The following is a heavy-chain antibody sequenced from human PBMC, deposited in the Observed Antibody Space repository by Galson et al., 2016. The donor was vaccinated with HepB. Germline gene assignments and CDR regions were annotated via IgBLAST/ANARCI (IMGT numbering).Heavy chain of an antibody. CDR2: IKGDGVT. J-gene: IGHJ4*02. CDR1: GFGFSDSW. D-gene: IGHD3-10*01. Sequence: SLRLSCAASGFGFSDSWMHWIRQPPGKGLVWVARIKGDGVTTYADSVEGRFSVSRDNGKKTVFLQMNSLRADDTAVYYCARDSGIGDPFEYWGQGSLVTVSS. V-gene: IGHV3-74*03. CDR3: ARDSGIGDPFEY.